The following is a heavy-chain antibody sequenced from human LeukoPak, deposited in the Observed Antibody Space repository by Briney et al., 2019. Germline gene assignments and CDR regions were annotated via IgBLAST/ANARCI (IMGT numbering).Heavy chain of an antibody. CDR2: IYYTGTT. J-gene: IGHJ4*02. Sequence: SETLPLTCSVSGDSMTGYYWSWIRQPPGKGLEWIGYIYYTGTTNYNPSLKSRVTISVDTSKNQFSLRLTSVTAADTAVYFCARDFDGDYGARWGQGILVSVSP. D-gene: IGHD4-17*01. CDR1: GDSMTGYY. V-gene: IGHV4-59*01. CDR3: ARDFDGDYGAR.